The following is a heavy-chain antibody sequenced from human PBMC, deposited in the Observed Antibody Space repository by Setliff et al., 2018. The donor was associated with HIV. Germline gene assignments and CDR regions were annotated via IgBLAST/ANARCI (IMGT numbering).Heavy chain of an antibody. CDR2: IYRGGGT. D-gene: IGHD3-22*01. CDR1: GFTVSSNY. Sequence: GSLRLSCAVSGFTVSSNYMTWVRQAPGKGLEWVSLIYRGGGTNYADSVKGRFTISRNNAENSLFLQMNSLRAEDTAVYYCARGPPSNYYFYMDVWGKGTAVTVSS. CDR3: ARGPPSNYYFYMDV. V-gene: IGHV3-53*01. J-gene: IGHJ6*03.